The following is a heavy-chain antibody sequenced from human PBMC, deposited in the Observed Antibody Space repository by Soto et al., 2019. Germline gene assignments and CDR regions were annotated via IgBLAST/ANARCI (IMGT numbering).Heavy chain of an antibody. CDR3: AKNGHPPYYYYGMDV. CDR2: ISGYNGDT. J-gene: IGHJ6*02. Sequence: EASVKVSCKASGYTFTRYGISWVRQAPGQGLEWMGWISGYNGDTKYAQKFQGRVTMTVDTSTTTAYMELRSLTSDDRAVYYCAKNGHPPYYYYGMDVWGQGTTVTVSS. CDR1: GYTFTRYG. V-gene: IGHV1-18*01. D-gene: IGHD2-8*01.